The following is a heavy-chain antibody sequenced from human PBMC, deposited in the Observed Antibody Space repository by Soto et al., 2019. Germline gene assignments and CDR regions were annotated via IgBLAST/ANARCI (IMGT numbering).Heavy chain of an antibody. D-gene: IGHD5-18*01. CDR3: ARDLTYSYGLGKEDLDY. J-gene: IGHJ4*02. V-gene: IGHV3-21*01. Sequence: GGSLRLSCAASGFTFSSYSMKWVRQAPGKGLEWVSSISSSSSYIYNADSVKGRFTISRDNAKNSLYLQMNSLRAEDTAVYYCARDLTYSYGLGKEDLDYWGQGTLVTVSS. CDR1: GFTFSSYS. CDR2: ISSSSSYI.